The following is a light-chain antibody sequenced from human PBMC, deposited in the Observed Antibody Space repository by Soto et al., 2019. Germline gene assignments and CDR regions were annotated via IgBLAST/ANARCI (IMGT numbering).Light chain of an antibody. CDR2: KAS. CDR1: QSISSW. CDR3: QQYNSYPWT. Sequence: DIQMTQSPSTLSASVGDRVTITCRASQSISSWLAWYQQTPGTAPKLLIYKASSLQSGVPSRFRGSGSGTEFTLTISSLQPDDFATYYCQQYNSYPWTFGQGTKVDIK. J-gene: IGKJ1*01. V-gene: IGKV1-5*03.